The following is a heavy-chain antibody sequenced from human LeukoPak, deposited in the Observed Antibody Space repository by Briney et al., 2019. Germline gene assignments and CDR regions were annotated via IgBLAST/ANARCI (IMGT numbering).Heavy chain of an antibody. J-gene: IGHJ4*02. CDR3: ASWGTEGSDY. V-gene: IGHV4-59*08. Sequence: SETLSLTCTVSGGSISSYYWSWIRQPPGKGLEWIGYIYHSGSTNYNPSLKSRVTISVDTSKNQFSLKLSSVTAADTAVYYCASWGTEGSDYWGQGTLVTVSS. D-gene: IGHD7-27*01. CDR2: IYHSGST. CDR1: GGSISSYY.